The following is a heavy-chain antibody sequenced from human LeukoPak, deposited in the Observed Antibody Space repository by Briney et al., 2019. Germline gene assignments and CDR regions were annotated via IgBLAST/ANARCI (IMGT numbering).Heavy chain of an antibody. CDR1: GGSFSGYY. D-gene: IGHD3-10*01. J-gene: IGHJ4*02. Sequence: SETLSLTCAVYGGSFSGYYWSWIRQPPGKGLEWIGEINHSGSTNYNPSLKSRVTISVDTSKNQFSLKLSSVTAADTAVYYCARFRYYYGSGSNYFDYWGQGTLVTASS. CDR3: ARFRYYYGSGSNYFDY. CDR2: INHSGST. V-gene: IGHV4-34*01.